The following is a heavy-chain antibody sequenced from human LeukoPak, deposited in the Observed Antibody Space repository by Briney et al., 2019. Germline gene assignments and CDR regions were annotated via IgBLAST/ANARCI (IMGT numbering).Heavy chain of an antibody. CDR3: ARGGYYYDSSGPAGY. D-gene: IGHD3-22*01. CDR1: GFTFSSYG. CDR2: IWYDGSNK. J-gene: IGHJ4*02. V-gene: IGHV3-33*08. Sequence: GGSLRLSCAASGFTFSSYGMHWVRQAPGKGLEWVAVIWYDGSNKYYADSVKGRFTISRDNSKNTLYLQMNSLRAEDTAVYYCARGGYYYDSSGPAGYWGQGTLVTVSS.